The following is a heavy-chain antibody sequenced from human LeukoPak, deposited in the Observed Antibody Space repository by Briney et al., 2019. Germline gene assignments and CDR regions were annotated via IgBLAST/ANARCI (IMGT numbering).Heavy chain of an antibody. CDR3: AKDLPRPQWLGYFDY. Sequence: GGSLRLSCAASGFTFSSYAMSWVRQAPGKGLEWVSAISGSGGSTYYADSVKGRFTISRDNSKNTLYLQMNSLRAQDTAVYYCAKDLPRPQWLGYFDYWGQGTLVTVSS. D-gene: IGHD6-19*01. V-gene: IGHV3-23*01. CDR1: GFTFSSYA. CDR2: ISGSGGST. J-gene: IGHJ4*02.